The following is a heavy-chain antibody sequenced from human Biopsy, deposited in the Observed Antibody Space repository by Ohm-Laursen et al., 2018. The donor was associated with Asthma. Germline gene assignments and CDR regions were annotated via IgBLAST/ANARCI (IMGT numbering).Heavy chain of an antibody. V-gene: IGHV4-59*01. Sequence: SETLSLTCCVYGGSISSFYWSWIRQSPEKGLEWMGYVYWTGSTNYNPSLKSRITMSVDTSKNRMFLELTSVTAADTAIYYCVRAVRNEQWLDPFDYWGQGKPVTVSS. CDR3: VRAVRNEQWLDPFDY. CDR2: VYWTGST. J-gene: IGHJ4*02. D-gene: IGHD6-19*01. CDR1: GGSISSFY.